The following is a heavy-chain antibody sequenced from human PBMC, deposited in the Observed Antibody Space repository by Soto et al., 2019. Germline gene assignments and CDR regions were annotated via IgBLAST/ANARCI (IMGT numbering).Heavy chain of an antibody. CDR3: ARGRSYSSGWYGMDYYYGMDV. CDR2: IIPIFGTA. D-gene: IGHD6-19*01. J-gene: IGHJ6*02. V-gene: IGHV1-69*13. Sequence: SVKVSCKASGGAFSSYAISWVRQAPGQGLEWMGGIIPIFGTANYAQKFQGRVTITADESTSTAYIELSSLRSEDTAVYYCARGRSYSSGWYGMDYYYGMDVWGQGTTVTVSS. CDR1: GGAFSSYA.